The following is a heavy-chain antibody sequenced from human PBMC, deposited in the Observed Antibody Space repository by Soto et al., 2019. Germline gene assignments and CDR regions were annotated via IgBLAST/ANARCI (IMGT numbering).Heavy chain of an antibody. V-gene: IGHV4-4*07. CDR1: GGSISSYY. D-gene: IGHD3-10*01. CDR2: IYTSGST. J-gene: IGHJ5*02. Sequence: SSETLSLTCTVSGGSISSYYWSWIRQPAGKGLEWIGRIYTSGSTNYNPSLKSRVTMSVDTSKNQFSLKLSSVTAADTAVYYCARQHYYGSGSPIWWFDPWGQGTLVTVSS. CDR3: ARQHYYGSGSPIWWFDP.